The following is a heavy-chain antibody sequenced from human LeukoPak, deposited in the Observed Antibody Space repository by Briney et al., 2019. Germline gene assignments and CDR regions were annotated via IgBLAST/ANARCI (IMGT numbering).Heavy chain of an antibody. J-gene: IGHJ4*02. D-gene: IGHD2-15*01. V-gene: IGHV4-4*07. Sequence: SETLSLTCTVSGGSISSYYWSWIRQPARKGLEWIGRIYTSGSTNYNPSLKSRAIMSVDTSKNQFSLKLSSVTAADTAVYYCARDSTDYYCSGGSCYSGVYFDYWGQGTLVTVSS. CDR1: GGSISSYY. CDR2: IYTSGST. CDR3: ARDSTDYYCSGGSCYSGVYFDY.